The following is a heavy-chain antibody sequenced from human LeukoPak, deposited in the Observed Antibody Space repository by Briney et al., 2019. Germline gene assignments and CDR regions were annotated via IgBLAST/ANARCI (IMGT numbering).Heavy chain of an antibody. CDR1: GFTFDDYA. CDR3: AKDLPAAFFDY. D-gene: IGHD2-2*01. V-gene: IGHV3-30*02. J-gene: IGHJ4*02. Sequence: SGGSLRLSCAASGFTFDDYAMHWVRQAPGKGLEWVAFVRSDESTKFYADSVKGRFTISRDNSKTTLYLQMNGLRPEDTAVYYCAKDLPAAFFDYWGQGTPVTVSS. CDR2: VRSDESTK.